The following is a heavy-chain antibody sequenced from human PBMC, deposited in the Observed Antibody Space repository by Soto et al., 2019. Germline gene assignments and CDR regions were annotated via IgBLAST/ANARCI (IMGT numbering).Heavy chain of an antibody. D-gene: IGHD2-2*01. CDR2: IHAGNGDT. Sequence: GASVKVSCKASGYIFSNYAVQWVRQAPGQNLEWMGWIHAGNGDTKYSQKFHGRVTITRDTSASTAYMELSGLRSEDTAVYYCARVPRYTSDIVEVPAVMFEDWFVPWGQGTLVTVSS. V-gene: IGHV1-3*01. CDR3: ARVPRYTSDIVEVPAVMFEDWFVP. CDR1: GYIFSNYA. J-gene: IGHJ5*02.